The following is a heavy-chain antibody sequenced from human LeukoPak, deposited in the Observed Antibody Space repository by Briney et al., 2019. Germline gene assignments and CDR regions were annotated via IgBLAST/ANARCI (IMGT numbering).Heavy chain of an antibody. CDR1: GFTFSSYE. V-gene: IGHV3-48*03. J-gene: IGHJ4*02. D-gene: IGHD3-10*01. CDR2: ISSSGSTI. Sequence: GGSLRLSCAASGFTFSSYEMNWVRQAPGKGLEWVSYISSSGSTIYYADSVKGRFTISRDNAKNSLYLQMNSLRAEDTAVYYCARSYDYYGSGSCDVWGQGTLVTVSS. CDR3: ARSYDYYGSGSCDV.